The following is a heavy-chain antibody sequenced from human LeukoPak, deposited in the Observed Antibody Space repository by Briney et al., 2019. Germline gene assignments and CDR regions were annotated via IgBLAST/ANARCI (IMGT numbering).Heavy chain of an antibody. CDR2: VNGSGNNT. CDR1: GFIFSSYA. V-gene: IGHV3-23*01. J-gene: IGHJ4*02. CDR3: AKDFRIGYSAHFDY. Sequence: GGSLRLSCTASGFIFSSYAMSWVRQAPGKGLEWVSAVNGSGNNTYYADSVKGRFSISRDNSKNTLYLQMDSLRGEDTAVYYCAKDFRIGYSAHFDYWGQGALVTVSS. D-gene: IGHD2-21*01.